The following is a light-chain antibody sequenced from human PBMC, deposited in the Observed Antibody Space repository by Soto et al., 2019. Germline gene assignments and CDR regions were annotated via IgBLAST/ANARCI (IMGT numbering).Light chain of an antibody. J-gene: IGKJ1*01. V-gene: IGKV1-5*01. CDR2: DAS. Sequence: DPPITHSGAALSTSDGDSVTIPCRASQSISSWLAWYQQKPGKAPKLLIYDASSLESGVPSRFSGSGSGTEFTLTISSLQPDDFATYYCQQYNSYWTFGQATKADIK. CDR3: QQYNSYWT. CDR1: QSISSW.